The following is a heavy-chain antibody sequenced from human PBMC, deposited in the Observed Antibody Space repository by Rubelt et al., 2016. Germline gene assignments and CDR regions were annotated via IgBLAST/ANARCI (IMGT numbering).Heavy chain of an antibody. CDR1: GFTFSSYA. CDR2: ISGPGDTT. D-gene: IGHD6-6*01. J-gene: IGHJ4*02. Sequence: EVQLLESGGGLIQPGGSLRLSCAASGFTFSSYAMSWVRQAPGKGLEWVSAISGPGDTTYYADSVRGRFTISRDNAKNTRDLQMDSLTTDDTAVYYCAKVSGLVEPLENWGQGTLVTVSS. V-gene: IGHV3-23*01. CDR3: AKVSGLVEPLEN.